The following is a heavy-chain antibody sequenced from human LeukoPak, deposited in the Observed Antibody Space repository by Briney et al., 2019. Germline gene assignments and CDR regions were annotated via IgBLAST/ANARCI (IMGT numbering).Heavy chain of an antibody. CDR2: IFHSGST. CDR3: ARGIVVVPAAMSTHIAVAGYYFDY. D-gene: IGHD2-2*01. V-gene: IGHV4-59*01. CDR1: GASISSYY. J-gene: IGHJ4*02. Sequence: SETLSLTCTVSGASISSYYWSWIRQPPGKGLEWIGYIFHSGSTNYNPSLKSRVTISVDTSKNQLSLKLSSVTAADTAVYYCARGIVVVPAAMSTHIAVAGYYFDYWGQGTLVTVSS.